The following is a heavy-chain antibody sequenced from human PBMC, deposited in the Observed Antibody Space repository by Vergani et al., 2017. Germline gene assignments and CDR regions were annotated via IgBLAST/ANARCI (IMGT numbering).Heavy chain of an antibody. D-gene: IGHD5-24*01. Sequence: QVQLVESGGGLVKPGGSLRLSCAASGFSFSDHYMTWIRQAPGKGLEWVSYISNSGNTIEYADSVKGRFTISRDNAKSSFFLQMDSLRAEDTAVYYCARDHRDYNNYPRTFVIWGQGSMVTVSS. V-gene: IGHV3-11*01. CDR2: ISNSGNTI. CDR1: GFSFSDHY. CDR3: ARDHRDYNNYPRTFVI. J-gene: IGHJ3*02.